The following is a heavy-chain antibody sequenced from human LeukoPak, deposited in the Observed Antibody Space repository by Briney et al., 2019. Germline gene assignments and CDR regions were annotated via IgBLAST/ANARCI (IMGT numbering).Heavy chain of an antibody. CDR3: AKGSHSQWLGELSDYFDY. D-gene: IGHD3-10*01. CDR2: ISGSGGST. Sequence: PGGSLRLSCAASGFTFSSYAMSWVRQAPGKGLEWVSAISGSGGSTYYADSVKGRFTISRDNSKNTLYLQMNSLRAEDTAVYYCAKGSHSQWLGELSDYFDYWGQGTLVTVSS. CDR1: GFTFSSYA. J-gene: IGHJ4*02. V-gene: IGHV3-23*01.